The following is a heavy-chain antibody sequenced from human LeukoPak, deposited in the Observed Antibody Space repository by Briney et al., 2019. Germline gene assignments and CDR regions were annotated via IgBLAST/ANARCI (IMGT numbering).Heavy chain of an antibody. CDR3: ARVRMVPGSYYFDY. J-gene: IGHJ4*02. V-gene: IGHV4-59*08. CDR1: GGSISSYY. D-gene: IGHD3-10*01. CDR2: IYYSGST. Sequence: PSETLSLTCTVSGGSISSYYWSWIRQPPGKGLEWIGYIYYSGSTNYNPSLKSRVTISVDTSKNQFSLKLSSVTAADTAVYYCARVRMVPGSYYFDYWGQGTLVTVSS.